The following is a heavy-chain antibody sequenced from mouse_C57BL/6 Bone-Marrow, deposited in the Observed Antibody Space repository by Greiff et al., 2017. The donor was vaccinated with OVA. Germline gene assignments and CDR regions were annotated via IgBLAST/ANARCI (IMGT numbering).Heavy chain of an antibody. CDR2: ISYDGSN. V-gene: IGHV3-6*01. D-gene: IGHD2-4*01. CDR1: GYSITSGYY. J-gene: IGHJ2*01. Sequence: DVQLQESGPGLVKPSQSLSLTCSVTGYSITSGYYWNWIRQFPGNKLEWMGYISYDGSNNYNPSLKNRISITRDTSKNQFFLKLNSVTTEDTATYYCARGSDYGWGQGTTLTVSS. CDR3: ARGSDYG.